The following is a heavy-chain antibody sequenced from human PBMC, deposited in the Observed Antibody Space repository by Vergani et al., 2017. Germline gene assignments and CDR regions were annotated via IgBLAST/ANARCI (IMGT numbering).Heavy chain of an antibody. D-gene: IGHD6-6*01. CDR3: ASLGPGDMAAHY. V-gene: IGHV4-39*07. CDR1: GGSISSSSYY. Sequence: QLQLQESGPGLVKPSETLSLTCTVSGGSISSSSYYWGWIRQPPGKGLEWIGSIYYSGSTYYNPSLKSRVTISVDTSKNQFSLTLNSVTAADTAVYYCASLGPGDMAAHYWGQGTLVTVSS. CDR2: IYYSGST. J-gene: IGHJ4*02.